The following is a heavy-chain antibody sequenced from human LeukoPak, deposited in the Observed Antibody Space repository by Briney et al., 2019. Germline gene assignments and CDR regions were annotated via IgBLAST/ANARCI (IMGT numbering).Heavy chain of an antibody. D-gene: IGHD3-3*01. CDR1: GYTFTGYY. CDR3: ARTYYDFWSGYYGY. Sequence: PAASVKVSCKAPGYTFTGYYMHWVRQAPGQGLEWMGWINPNSGGTNYAQKFQGRVTMTRDTSISTAYMELSRLRSDDTAVYYCARTYYDFWSGYYGYWGQGTLVTVSS. V-gene: IGHV1-2*02. J-gene: IGHJ4*02. CDR2: INPNSGGT.